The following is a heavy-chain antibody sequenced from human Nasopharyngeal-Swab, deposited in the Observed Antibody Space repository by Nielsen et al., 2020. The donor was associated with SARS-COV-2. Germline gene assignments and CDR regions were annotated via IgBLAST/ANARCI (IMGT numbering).Heavy chain of an antibody. Sequence: WIRQPPGKGLEWVSYISSSGSTIYYADSVKGRFTISRDNAKNSLYLQMNSLRAEDTAVYYCARGRRLLDYWGQGTPVTVSS. V-gene: IGHV3-48*03. J-gene: IGHJ4*02. CDR3: ARGRRLLDY. D-gene: IGHD2-15*01. CDR2: ISSSGSTI.